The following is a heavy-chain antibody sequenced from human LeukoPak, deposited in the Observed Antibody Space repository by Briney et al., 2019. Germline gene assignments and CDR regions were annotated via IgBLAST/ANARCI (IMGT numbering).Heavy chain of an antibody. Sequence: PSETLSLTCAVYGGSFSGYYWSWIRQPPGKGLEWIGEINHSGSTNYNPSLKSRVTISVDTSKNQFSLKLSSVTAADTAVYYCARMDPDYIWSNWFDPWGQGTLVTVSS. CDR1: GGSFSGYY. V-gene: IGHV4-34*01. CDR3: ARMDPDYIWSNWFDP. J-gene: IGHJ5*02. CDR2: INHSGST. D-gene: IGHD4-11*01.